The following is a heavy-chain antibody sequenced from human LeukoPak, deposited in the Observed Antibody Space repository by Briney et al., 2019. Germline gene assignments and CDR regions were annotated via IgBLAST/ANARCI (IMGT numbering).Heavy chain of an antibody. J-gene: IGHJ3*01. CDR3: PTCGGDCGGAFDV. CDR1: GYTFTNYD. D-gene: IGHD2-21*02. Sequence: ASVKVSCKASGYTFTNYDINWLRQATGQGLEWMGWMSPNSGNTGYEQKFQGRVTLTRNTSISTAYMELSSLRSEDTAVYYCPTCGGDCGGAFDVWGQGTMVTVSS. V-gene: IGHV1-8*01. CDR2: MSPNSGNT.